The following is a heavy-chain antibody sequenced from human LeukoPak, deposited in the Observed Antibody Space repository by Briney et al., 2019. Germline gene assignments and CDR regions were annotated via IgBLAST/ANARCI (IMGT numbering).Heavy chain of an antibody. CDR2: IYSGGST. CDR3: ARERARSYYYGMDV. J-gene: IGHJ6*02. CDR1: GFTFSDYY. D-gene: IGHD3-16*01. V-gene: IGHV3-66*01. Sequence: GGSLRLSCAASGFTFSDYYMSWVRQAPGKGLEWVSVIYSGGSTYYADSVKGRFTISRDNSKNTLYLQMNSLRAEDTAVYYCARERARSYYYGMDVWGQGTTVTVSS.